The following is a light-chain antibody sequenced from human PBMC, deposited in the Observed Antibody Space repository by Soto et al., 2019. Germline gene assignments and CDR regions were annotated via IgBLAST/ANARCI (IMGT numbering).Light chain of an antibody. CDR2: WAS. CDR1: QSVLYSSNHRNY. CDR3: QQYYSTPLT. J-gene: IGKJ4*01. Sequence: DIVMTQSPDSLAVSLGERATINCKSSQSVLYSSNHRNYLAWYQQKPRQPPKLLIYWASTRESGVPDRFSGSGSATDFTLTISSLQAEDVAVYYCQQYYSTPLTFGGGIKVEIK. V-gene: IGKV4-1*01.